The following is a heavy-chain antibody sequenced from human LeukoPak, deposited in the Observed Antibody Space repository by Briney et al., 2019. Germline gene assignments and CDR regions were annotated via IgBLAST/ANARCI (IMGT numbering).Heavy chain of an antibody. J-gene: IGHJ4*02. V-gene: IGHV5-10-1*01. CDR3: ARLGDDCSSTSCPDY. CDR2: IDPSDSYT. CDR1: GYSFTSYW. D-gene: IGHD2-2*01. Sequence: GESLKISCKGSGYSFTSYWISWVRQMPGKGLEWMGMIDPSDSYTNYSPSFQGHVTISADKSISTAYLQWSSLKASDTAMYYCARLGDDCSSTSCPDYWGQGTLVTVSS.